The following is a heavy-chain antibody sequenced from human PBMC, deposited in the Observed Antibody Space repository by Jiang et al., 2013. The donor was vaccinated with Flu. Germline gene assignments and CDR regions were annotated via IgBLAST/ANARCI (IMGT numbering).Heavy chain of an antibody. CDR3: AREFYDSSGYYYFPNAFDI. CDR2: TYYRSKWYN. D-gene: IGHD3-22*01. V-gene: IGHV6-1*01. J-gene: IGHJ3*02. CDR1: GDSVTNNGAA. Sequence: SQTLSLTCDISGDSVTNNGAAWNWIKQSPSRGLEWLGRTYYRSKWYNDYAVSVKSRITINPDTSKNQFSLQLNSVTPEDTAVYYCAREFYDSSGYYYFPNAFDIWGQGTMVTVSS.